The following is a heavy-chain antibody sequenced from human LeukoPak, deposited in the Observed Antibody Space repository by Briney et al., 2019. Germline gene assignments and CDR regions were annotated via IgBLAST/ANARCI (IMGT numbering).Heavy chain of an antibody. Sequence: ASVKVSCKASGYTFTGYYMHWVRQAPGQGLEWMGCVDPNTGDTNYAHKFQGRVTMTRDTSISTAYLELSRLRSDDTAVYYCARDQDYRNYVAEYWGQGTLVTVSS. CDR3: ARDQDYRNYVAEY. CDR2: VDPNTGDT. V-gene: IGHV1-2*02. J-gene: IGHJ4*02. D-gene: IGHD4-11*01. CDR1: GYTFTGYY.